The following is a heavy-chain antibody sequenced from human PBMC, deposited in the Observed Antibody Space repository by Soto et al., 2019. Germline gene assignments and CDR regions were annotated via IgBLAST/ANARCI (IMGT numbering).Heavy chain of an antibody. CDR3: ARGSKDSYPGSRIFDF. V-gene: IGHV3-23*01. CDR2: ISGGATST. Sequence: GGSLRLSCAARGFTFSGYAMSWVRQAPGKGLEWVSTISGGATSTSYADSVKGRFTISRDNSKNTLYLQLNSLRVEDTAVYYCARGSKDSYPGSRIFDFWGRGTLVTVSS. CDR1: GFTFSGYA. J-gene: IGHJ4*02. D-gene: IGHD3-10*01.